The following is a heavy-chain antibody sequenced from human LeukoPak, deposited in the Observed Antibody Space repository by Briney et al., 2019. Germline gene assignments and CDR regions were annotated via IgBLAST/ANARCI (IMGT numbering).Heavy chain of an antibody. J-gene: IGHJ6*02. D-gene: IGHD2-15*01. V-gene: IGHV4-34*01. Sequence: SETLSLTCAVYGGSFSGYYWSWIRQPPGKGLEWIGEINHSGSTNYNPSLKSRVTISVDTSKNQFSLKLSSVTAADTAVYYCAKDLKWSRGPMDVWGQGTTVTVSS. CDR3: AKDLKWSRGPMDV. CDR1: GGSFSGYY. CDR2: INHSGST.